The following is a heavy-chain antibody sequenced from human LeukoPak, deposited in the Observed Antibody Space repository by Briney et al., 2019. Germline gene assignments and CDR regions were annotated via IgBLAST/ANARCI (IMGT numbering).Heavy chain of an antibody. CDR2: IYYSGST. CDR1: GGSTSSYY. V-gene: IGHV4-59*01. J-gene: IGHJ4*02. D-gene: IGHD6-19*01. Sequence: PSETLSLTCTVSGGSTSSYYWSWIRQPPGKGLEWIGYIYYSGSTNYNPSLKSRVTISVDTSKNQFSLKLSSVTAADTAVYYCARLESTEQWLEFDYWGQGTLVTVSS. CDR3: ARLESTEQWLEFDY.